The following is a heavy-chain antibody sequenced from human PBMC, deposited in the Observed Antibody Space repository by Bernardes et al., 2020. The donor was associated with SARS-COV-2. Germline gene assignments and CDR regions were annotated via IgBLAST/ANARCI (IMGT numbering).Heavy chain of an antibody. V-gene: IGHV1-24*01. Sequence: GGSLRLSCAASGFTFSSYGMHWVRQAPGKGLEWMGGFDPEDGETIYAQKFQGRVTMTEDTSTDTAYMELSSLRSEDTAVYYCATVFAVWGSYRPIDYWGQGTLVTVSS. CDR1: GFTFSSYG. D-gene: IGHD3-16*02. CDR3: ATVFAVWGSYRPIDY. CDR2: FDPEDGET. J-gene: IGHJ4*02.